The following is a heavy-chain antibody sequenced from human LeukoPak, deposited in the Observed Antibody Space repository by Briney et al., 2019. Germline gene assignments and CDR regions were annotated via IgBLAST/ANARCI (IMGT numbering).Heavy chain of an antibody. J-gene: IGHJ4*02. CDR1: GFTFSSYS. D-gene: IGHD5-24*01. CDR2: ISSSGSTI. V-gene: IGHV3-48*04. Sequence: GGSLRLSCAASGFTFSSYSMNWVRQAPGKGLEWVSSISSSGSTIYYADSVKGRFTISRDNAKNSLYLQMNSLRAEDTAVYYCARGSGRWLQMGGFDYWGQGTLVTVSS. CDR3: ARGSGRWLQMGGFDY.